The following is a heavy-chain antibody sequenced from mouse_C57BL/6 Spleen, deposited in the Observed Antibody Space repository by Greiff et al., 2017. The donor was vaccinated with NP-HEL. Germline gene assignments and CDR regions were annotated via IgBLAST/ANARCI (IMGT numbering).Heavy chain of an antibody. V-gene: IGHV14-2*01. Sequence: EVQVVESGAELVKPGASVKLSCTASGFNIKDYYMHWVKQRTEQGLEWIGRIDPEDGETKYAPKFQGKATITADTSSNTAYLQLSSLTSEDTSVYYCARTAYYSNYGYAMDYWGQGTSVTVSS. J-gene: IGHJ4*01. CDR1: GFNIKDYY. CDR3: ARTAYYSNYGYAMDY. CDR2: IDPEDGET. D-gene: IGHD2-5*01.